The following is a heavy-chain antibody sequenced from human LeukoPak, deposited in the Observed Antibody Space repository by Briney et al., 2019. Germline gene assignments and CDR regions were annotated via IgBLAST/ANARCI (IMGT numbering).Heavy chain of an antibody. D-gene: IGHD4-17*01. Sequence: PGGSLRLSCAASGFTFSSYWMHWVRHAPGKGLVWVSRINSDGSSTSYADSVKGRFTISRDNAKNTLYLQMNSLRAEDTAVYYCARAGPYGDSRAFDYWGQGTPVTASS. CDR1: GFTFSSYW. CDR3: ARAGPYGDSRAFDY. CDR2: INSDGSST. J-gene: IGHJ4*02. V-gene: IGHV3-74*01.